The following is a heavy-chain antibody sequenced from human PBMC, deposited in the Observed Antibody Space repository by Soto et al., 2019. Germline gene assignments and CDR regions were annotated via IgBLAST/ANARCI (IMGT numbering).Heavy chain of an antibody. CDR1: GGTFSSYA. V-gene: IGHV1-69*13. CDR2: IIPIFGTA. Sequence: SVKVSCKASGGTFSSYAISWVRQAPGQGLEWTGGIIPIFGTANYAQKFQGRVTITADESTSTAYMELSSLRSEDTAVYYCARYDSSGYYWPYYYYGMDVWGQGTTVTVSS. D-gene: IGHD3-22*01. J-gene: IGHJ6*02. CDR3: ARYDSSGYYWPYYYYGMDV.